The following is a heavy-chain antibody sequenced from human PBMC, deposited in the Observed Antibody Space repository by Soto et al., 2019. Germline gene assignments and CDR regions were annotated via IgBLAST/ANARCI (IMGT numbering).Heavy chain of an antibody. D-gene: IGHD6-13*01. Sequence: VQLVESGGGLVQPEGSLRLSCAASGFTFNSSWMHWVRQAPGKGLVWVSSINSDGSTTRYADSVKGRFTISRDNAKNTLFLQMNSLRAEDMAVYYCTRDSSSWGAFGYWGQGTLVTVSS. V-gene: IGHV3-74*01. CDR2: INSDGSTT. CDR3: TRDSSSWGAFGY. J-gene: IGHJ4*02. CDR1: GFTFNSSW.